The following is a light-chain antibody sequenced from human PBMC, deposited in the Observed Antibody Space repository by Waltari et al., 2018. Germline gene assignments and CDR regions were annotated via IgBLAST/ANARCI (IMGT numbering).Light chain of an antibody. V-gene: IGKV4-1*01. CDR3: QQCYSTPDT. Sequence: DIVMTQSPDSLAVSLGERATINCKSSKSVLYSSNNKNYLAWYQQKPGQPPKLIIYCASTRESGVPDRCSGSGSGTDFTLTISSLQAEDVAVYYCQQCYSTPDTFGQGTKVEIK. CDR1: KSVLYSSNNKNY. CDR2: CAS. J-gene: IGKJ1*01.